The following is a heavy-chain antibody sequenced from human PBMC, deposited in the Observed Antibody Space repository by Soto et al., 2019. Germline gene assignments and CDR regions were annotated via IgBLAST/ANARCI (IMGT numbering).Heavy chain of an antibody. J-gene: IGHJ6*02. V-gene: IGHV1-69*01. CDR1: GGTFSSYA. D-gene: IGHD2-2*01. CDR2: IIPIFGTA. CDR3: ARGGIVVVPAASQYYYGMDV. Sequence: QVQLVQSGAEVKKPGSSVKVSCKASGGTFSSYAISWVRQAPGQGLEWMGGIIPIFGTANYAQKFQGRVTITADESTSTAYMELSSLRSEDTAVYYCARGGIVVVPAASQYYYGMDVWGQGTTVTVSS.